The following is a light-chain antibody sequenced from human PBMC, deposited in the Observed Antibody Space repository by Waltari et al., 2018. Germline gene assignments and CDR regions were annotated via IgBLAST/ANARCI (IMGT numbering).Light chain of an antibody. CDR2: EDN. V-gene: IGLV6-57*01. CDR3: QSYDSSNRWV. J-gene: IGLJ3*02. CDR1: SGRIASNY. Sequence: NFMLTQPHSVSESPWKTVTISCTRSSGRIASNYVQWYQQRPGSSPTTVIYEDNQRPSGVPDRFSGSIDSSSNSASLTISGLKTEDEADYYCQSYDSSNRWVFGGGTKLTVL.